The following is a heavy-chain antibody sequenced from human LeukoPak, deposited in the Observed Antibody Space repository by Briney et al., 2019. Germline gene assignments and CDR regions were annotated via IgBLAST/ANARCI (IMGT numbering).Heavy chain of an antibody. Sequence: GGSLRLSCAASGFTFSDYYMSWIRQAPGKGLEWVSYISSSSSYTNYADSVKGRFTISRDNAKNSLYLQMNSLRAEDTAVYYRARPLSYYDDSSGPHVYCGQGTLVTVSS. CDR1: GFTFSDYY. J-gene: IGHJ4*02. D-gene: IGHD3-22*01. CDR2: ISSSSSYT. V-gene: IGHV3-11*03. CDR3: ARPLSYYDDSSGPHVY.